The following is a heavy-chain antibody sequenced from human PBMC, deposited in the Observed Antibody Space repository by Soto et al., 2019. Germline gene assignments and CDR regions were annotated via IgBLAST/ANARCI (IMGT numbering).Heavy chain of an antibody. J-gene: IGHJ4*02. Sequence: SETLSLTCTVSGDSLSSGGHYWSWIRQHPGKGLEWIGHIYDSVNTYYSPSLRSRVTISADMSKNQFSLNLRSVTAADAAVYYCARVDHRGYFAILTDYWGQGTLVTVSS. CDR1: GDSLSSGGHY. CDR2: IYDSVNT. CDR3: ARVDHRGYFAILTDY. D-gene: IGHD3-9*01. V-gene: IGHV4-31*03.